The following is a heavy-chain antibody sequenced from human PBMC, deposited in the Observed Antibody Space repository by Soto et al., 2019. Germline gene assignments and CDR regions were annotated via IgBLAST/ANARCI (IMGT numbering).Heavy chain of an antibody. CDR1: GFAFSTYA. CDR3: AKVTKRAAAGRYEYYKYGMDV. V-gene: IGHV3-23*01. D-gene: IGHD6-13*01. J-gene: IGHJ6*02. CDR2: ISGSGGSS. Sequence: HPGGSLRLSCAASGFAFSTYAMTWVRQAPGKGLEWVSVISGSGGSSYYADSVKGRFTISRDNSKNTLFLQMNGLRAEDTAVYYFAKVTKRAAAGRYEYYKYGMDVWGQGTTVTVSS.